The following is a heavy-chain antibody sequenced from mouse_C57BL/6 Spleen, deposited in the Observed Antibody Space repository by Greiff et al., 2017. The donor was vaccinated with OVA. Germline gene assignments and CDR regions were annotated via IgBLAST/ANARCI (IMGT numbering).Heavy chain of an antibody. CDR2: ISSGGDYI. CDR1: GFTFSSYA. Sequence: EVKLQESGEGLVKPGGSLKLSCAASGFTFSSYAMSWVRQTPEKRLEWVAYISSGGDYIYYADTVKGRFTISRDNARNTLYLQMSSLKSEDTAMYYCTRDNHYSNSAWFAYWGQGTLVTVSA. CDR3: TRDNHYSNSAWFAY. V-gene: IGHV5-9-1*02. D-gene: IGHD2-5*01. J-gene: IGHJ3*01.